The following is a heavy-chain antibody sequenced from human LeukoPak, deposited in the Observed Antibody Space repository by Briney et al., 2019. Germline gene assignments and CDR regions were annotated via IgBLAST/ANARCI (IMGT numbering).Heavy chain of an antibody. CDR2: IYHSGST. V-gene: IGHV4-30-2*01. J-gene: IGHJ4*02. CDR1: GGSSSSGGYS. Sequence: SQTLSLTCAVSGGSSSSGGYSWSWIRQPPVKGLEWIGYIYHSGSTYYNPSLKSRVTISVDRSKNQFSLKLSSVTAADTAVYYCARAYGSGRRIVWDYWGQGTLVTVSS. CDR3: ARAYGSGRRIVWDY. D-gene: IGHD3-10*01.